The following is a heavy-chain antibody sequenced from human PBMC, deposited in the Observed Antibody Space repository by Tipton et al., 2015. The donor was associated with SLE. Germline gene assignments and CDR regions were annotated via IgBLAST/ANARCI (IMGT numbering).Heavy chain of an antibody. CDR2: TQYDGNKK. J-gene: IGHJ4*02. D-gene: IGHD1-26*01. CDR3: AKGQTTRDF. CDR1: GFNFNNFG. Sequence: SLRLSCAASGFNFNNFGMHWVRQAPGKGLEWVAFTQYDGNKKYYASSVEGRFTISRDNSRNMLYLQMNSLTPEDTAVYYCAKGQTTRDFWGQGTVVTVSS. V-gene: IGHV3-30*02.